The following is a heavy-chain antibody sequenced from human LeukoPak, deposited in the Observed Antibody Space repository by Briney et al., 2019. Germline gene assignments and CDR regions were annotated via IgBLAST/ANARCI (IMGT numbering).Heavy chain of an antibody. J-gene: IGHJ3*02. Sequence: SETLSLTCTVSGGSISSSSYYWGWIRQPPGKGLEWIGYIYYSGSTNYNPSLKSRVTISVDTSKNQFSLKLSSVTAADTAVYYCARDSPRYYYDSSGYSDAFDIWGQGTMVTVSS. CDR2: IYYSGST. V-gene: IGHV4-61*01. D-gene: IGHD3-22*01. CDR1: GGSISSSSYY. CDR3: ARDSPRYYYDSSGYSDAFDI.